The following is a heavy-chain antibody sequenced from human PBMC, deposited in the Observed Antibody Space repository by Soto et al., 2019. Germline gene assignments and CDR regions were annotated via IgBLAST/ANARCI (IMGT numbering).Heavy chain of an antibody. V-gene: IGHV1-18*01. Sequence: QVQLVQSGAEVKKPGASVKVSCKASGYTFTSYGISWVRQAPGQGLEWMGWISAYNGNTNYAQKLQGRVTMTTDTSXSXXYMELRSLRSDDTAVYYCARGYDPSSSWYYGYFQHWGQGTLVTVSS. D-gene: IGHD6-13*01. J-gene: IGHJ1*01. CDR3: ARGYDPSSSWYYGYFQH. CDR2: ISAYNGNT. CDR1: GYTFTSYG.